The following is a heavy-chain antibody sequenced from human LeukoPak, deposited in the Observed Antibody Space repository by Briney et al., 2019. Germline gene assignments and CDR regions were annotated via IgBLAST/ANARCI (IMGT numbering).Heavy chain of an antibody. V-gene: IGHV4-39*07. J-gene: IGHJ4*02. CDR1: GGSISSSSYY. CDR3: ARGQDHYFDY. Sequence: PSETLFLTCTVSGGSISSSSYYWGWIRQPPGKGLEWIGSIYYSGSTYYNPSLKSRVTISVDTSKNQFSLKLSSVTAADTAVYYCARGQDHYFDYWGQGTLVTVSS. CDR2: IYYSGST.